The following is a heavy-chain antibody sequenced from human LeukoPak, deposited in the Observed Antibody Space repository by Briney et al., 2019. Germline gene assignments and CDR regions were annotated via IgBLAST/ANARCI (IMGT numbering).Heavy chain of an antibody. Sequence: ASVKVSCKASGYTFTSYDINWVRQATGQGLEWMGWMNPNSGNTGYAQKVQGRVTMTADTSTSTVYMELSSLRSDDTAVYYCARDVYGLDVWGQGTTVTVSS. CDR3: ARDVYGLDV. CDR2: MNPNSGNT. V-gene: IGHV1-8*01. J-gene: IGHJ6*02. D-gene: IGHD3-16*01. CDR1: GYTFTSYD.